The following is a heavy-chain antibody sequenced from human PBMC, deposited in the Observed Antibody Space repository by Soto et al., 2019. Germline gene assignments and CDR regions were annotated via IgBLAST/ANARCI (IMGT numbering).Heavy chain of an antibody. CDR1: GYSFTFYW. D-gene: IGHD1-26*01. V-gene: IGHV5-51*01. J-gene: IGHJ4*02. Sequence: PGESLKISCQVSGYSFTFYWIGWVRQLPGKGLEWMGIIYPGDTDTRYSPSFQGQVTISADKSISTAYLQWSSLKASDTAMYYCARGLGSGTYPARRYDYWGQGTLVTVSS. CDR3: ARGLGSGTYPARRYDY. CDR2: IYPGDTDT.